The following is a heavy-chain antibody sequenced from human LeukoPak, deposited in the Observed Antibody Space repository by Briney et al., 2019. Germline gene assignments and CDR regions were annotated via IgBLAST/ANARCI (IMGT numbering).Heavy chain of an antibody. Sequence: PGGSLRLSCAASGFTFSSYSMNWVRQAPGKGLEWVSSISSSSSYIYYADSVKGRFTFSRDNAKNSLYLQMNSLRAEDTAVYYCARDGWFGELNYFDYWGQGTLVTVSS. CDR2: ISSSSSYI. CDR1: GFTFSSYS. D-gene: IGHD3-10*01. CDR3: ARDGWFGELNYFDY. J-gene: IGHJ4*02. V-gene: IGHV3-21*01.